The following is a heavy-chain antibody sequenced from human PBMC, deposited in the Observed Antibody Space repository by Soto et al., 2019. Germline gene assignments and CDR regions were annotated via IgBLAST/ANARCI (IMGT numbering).Heavy chain of an antibody. CDR3: AKTGTDGSWFDP. J-gene: IGHJ5*02. D-gene: IGHD1-1*01. V-gene: IGHV2-70*04. CDR1: GFSLSTSGMR. CDR2: IDWDDDK. Sequence: SGPTLANPTQPLTLTCTFSGFSLSTSGMRVSWIRQPPGKALQWLARIDWDDDKFYTTSLRTRLTIPKDTSKNQVVLTMTNMDPVDTATYYCAKTGTDGSWFDPWGQGTLVTVSS.